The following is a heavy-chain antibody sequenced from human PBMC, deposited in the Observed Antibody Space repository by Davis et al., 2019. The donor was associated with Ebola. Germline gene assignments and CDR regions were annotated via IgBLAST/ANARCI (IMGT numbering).Heavy chain of an antibody. Sequence: GGSLRLSCAASGFTFSSYSMNWVRQAPGKGLEWISYISSNSRTTYYAGSLKGRFTISRDNAKNSLYLQMNSLRAEDTAVYYCATTPQYSSGQNKPFDYWGQGTLVTVSS. V-gene: IGHV3-48*01. D-gene: IGHD6-19*01. CDR1: GFTFSSYS. CDR2: ISSNSRTT. CDR3: ATTPQYSSGQNKPFDY. J-gene: IGHJ4*02.